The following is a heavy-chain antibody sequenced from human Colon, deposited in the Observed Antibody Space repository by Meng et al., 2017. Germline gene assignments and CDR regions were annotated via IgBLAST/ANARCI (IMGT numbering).Heavy chain of an antibody. CDR1: GYTFTNYD. CDR3: AISPIIATDNWFGVDP. D-gene: IGHD3-10*01. V-gene: IGHV1-8*01. Sequence: QVQRVQSGAEVNKPGALVNVLRKASGYTFTNYDINWVRQATGQGLEWMGWVNANSGHTDYAQKFQGRVTMTRNTSISTAYMELSSLRSEDTAVYYCAISPIIATDNWFGVDPWGQGTLVTVSS. CDR2: VNANSGHT. J-gene: IGHJ5*02.